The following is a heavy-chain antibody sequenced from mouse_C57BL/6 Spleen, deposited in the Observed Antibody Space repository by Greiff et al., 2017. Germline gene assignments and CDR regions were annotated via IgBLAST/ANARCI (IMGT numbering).Heavy chain of an antibody. D-gene: IGHD1-1*01. V-gene: IGHV1-55*01. CDR1: GYTFTSYW. CDR3: ARAITAVVERDYYARDY. J-gene: IGHJ4*01. Sequence: VQLQQPGAELVKPGASVKMSCKASGYTFTSYWITWVKQRPGQGLEWIGDIYPGSGSTNYNEKFKSKATLTVDTSSSTAYMQLSSLTSEDSAVYYSARAITAVVERDYYARDYWGQGTSVTVSS. CDR2: IYPGSGST.